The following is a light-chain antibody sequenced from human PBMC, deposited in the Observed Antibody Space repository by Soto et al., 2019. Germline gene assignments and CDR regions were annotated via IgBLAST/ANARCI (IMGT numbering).Light chain of an antibody. CDR1: QSVTSW. V-gene: IGKV1-5*01. CDR2: DAS. Sequence: DIQMTQSPYTLSASVGDRVTITCRASQSVTSWLAWYQQKPGKAPNLLIYDASSLESGVPSRLSGSGSGTEFTLNISRLQPDDFATYYCQKYNSYPLTFGGGNKVEIK. J-gene: IGKJ4*01. CDR3: QKYNSYPLT.